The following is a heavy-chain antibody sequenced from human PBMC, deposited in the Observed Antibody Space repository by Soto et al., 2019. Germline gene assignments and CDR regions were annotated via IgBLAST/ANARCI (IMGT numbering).Heavy chain of an antibody. CDR2: ISSSGSTI. CDR1: GFTFSDYY. V-gene: IGHV3-11*01. D-gene: IGHD2-15*01. Sequence: GGSLRLSCAASGFTFSDYYMSWIRQAPGKGLEWVSYISSSGSTIYYADSVKGRFTISRDNAKNSLYLQMNSLRAEDTAVYYCAGFVGYCSGGSCYSYYYYYMDAWGKGTTVTVSS. J-gene: IGHJ6*03. CDR3: AGFVGYCSGGSCYSYYYYYMDA.